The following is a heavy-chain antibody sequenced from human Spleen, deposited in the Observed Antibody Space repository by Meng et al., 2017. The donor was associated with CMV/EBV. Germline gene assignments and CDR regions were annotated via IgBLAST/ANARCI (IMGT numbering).Heavy chain of an antibody. CDR1: GYTFTSYD. CDR3: AITPVGTTFFDY. J-gene: IGHJ4*02. V-gene: IGHV1-8*03. CDR2: MNPNSGNT. Sequence: ASVKVSCKASGYTFTSYDINWVRQATGQGLEWMGWMNPNSGNTGYAQKFQGRVTITRNTSISTAYMELSSLRSEDTAVYYCAITPVGTTFFDYWGQGTLVTVSS. D-gene: IGHD1-26*01.